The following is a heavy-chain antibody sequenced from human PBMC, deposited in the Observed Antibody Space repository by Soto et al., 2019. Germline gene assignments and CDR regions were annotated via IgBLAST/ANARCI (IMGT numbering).Heavy chain of an antibody. CDR1: GYTFTSYA. CDR3: ARDLTIFGVVAEHFEY. Sequence: QVQLVQSGAEVKKPGASVKVSCKASGYTFTSYAMHWVRQAPGQRLEWMGWINAGNGNTKYSQKFQGRVTITRDTSASTAYMELSSLRSEDTAVYYCARDLTIFGVVAEHFEYWGQGTLVTVSS. D-gene: IGHD3-3*01. CDR2: INAGNGNT. V-gene: IGHV1-3*01. J-gene: IGHJ4*02.